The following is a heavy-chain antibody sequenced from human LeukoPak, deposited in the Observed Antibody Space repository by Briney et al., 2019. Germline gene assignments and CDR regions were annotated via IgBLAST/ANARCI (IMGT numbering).Heavy chain of an antibody. CDR3: ARETTVTTYEFDY. CDR1: GYTFTGYY. J-gene: IGHJ4*02. Sequence: ASVKVSCKASGYTFTGYYMHWVRQAPGQGLEWMGWINPNSGGTNYAQKFQGRVTMTRDTSISTAYMDLSRLRSDDTAVYYCARETTVTTYEFDYWGQGTLVTVSS. CDR2: INPNSGGT. V-gene: IGHV1-2*02. D-gene: IGHD4-17*01.